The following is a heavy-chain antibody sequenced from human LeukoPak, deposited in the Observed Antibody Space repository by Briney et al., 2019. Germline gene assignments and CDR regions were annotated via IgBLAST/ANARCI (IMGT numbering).Heavy chain of an antibody. V-gene: IGHV3-23*01. CDR3: AKDSNSIRDYYYYYMDV. CDR1: GFTFSSYA. Sequence: GGSLRLSCAASGFTFSSYAMRWVRQAAGRGLGWVSAISGSGGSTYYAGSVTGRFSISRDHSKNTLYLQMNSLRAEDTAVYYCAKDSNSIRDYYYYYMDVWGKGTTVTVSS. J-gene: IGHJ6*03. D-gene: IGHD4-11*01. CDR2: ISGSGGST.